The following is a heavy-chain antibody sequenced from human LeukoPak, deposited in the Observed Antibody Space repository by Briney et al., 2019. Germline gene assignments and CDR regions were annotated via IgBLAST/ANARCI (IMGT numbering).Heavy chain of an antibody. V-gene: IGHV4-30-4*01. CDR2: IYYSGST. CDR3: ARGYSYGAYYFDF. Sequence: SETLSLTCTVSGGSISNGDYYWSWIRQPPGKGLEWIGYIYYSGSTYYNPSLKSRVTISVDTSKNQFSLKLSSVTAADTAVYYCARGYSYGAYYFDFWGQGTLVTVSS. D-gene: IGHD5-18*01. CDR1: GGSISNGDYY. J-gene: IGHJ4*02.